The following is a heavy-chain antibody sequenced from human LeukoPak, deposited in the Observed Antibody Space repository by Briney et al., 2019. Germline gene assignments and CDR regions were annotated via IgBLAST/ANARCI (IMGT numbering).Heavy chain of an antibody. CDR3: AKAYDFWSPPDY. CDR2: ISYDGSNK. V-gene: IGHV3-30*18. J-gene: IGHJ4*02. Sequence: GRSLRLSCAASGFTFSSYGMHWVRQAPGKGLEWVAVISYDGSNKYYADSVKGRFTISRDNSKNTLYLQMNSLRAEDTAVYYCAKAYDFWSPPDYWGQGTLVTVSS. D-gene: IGHD3-3*01. CDR1: GFTFSSYG.